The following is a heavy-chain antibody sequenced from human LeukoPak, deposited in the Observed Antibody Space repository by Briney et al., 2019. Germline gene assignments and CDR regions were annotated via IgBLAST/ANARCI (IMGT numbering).Heavy chain of an antibody. D-gene: IGHD4-17*01. Sequence: GRSLRLSCAASGFTFNSYAMHWVRQAPGKGLEWVAVISYDGSNKYYADSVKGRFTISRDNSKNTLYLQMNSLRAEDTAVYYCARDYLRGGDYGNWFDPWGQGTLVTVSS. CDR1: GFTFNSYA. CDR3: ARDYLRGGDYGNWFDP. CDR2: ISYDGSNK. J-gene: IGHJ5*02. V-gene: IGHV3-30*04.